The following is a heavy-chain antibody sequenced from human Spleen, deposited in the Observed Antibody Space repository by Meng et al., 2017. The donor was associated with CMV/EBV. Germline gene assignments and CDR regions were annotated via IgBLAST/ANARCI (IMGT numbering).Heavy chain of an antibody. J-gene: IGHJ3*02. V-gene: IGHV1-18*01. CDR3: ARYRSRYCSSTSCYSLRDAFDI. Sequence: ASVKVSCKASGYTFTSYGISWVRQAPGQGLEWMGWISAYNGNTNYAQKLQGRVTMTTDTSTSTAYMELSSLRSEDTAVYYCARYRSRYCSSTSCYSLRDAFDIWGQGTMVTVSS. CDR2: ISAYNGNT. D-gene: IGHD2-2*01. CDR1: GYTFTSYG.